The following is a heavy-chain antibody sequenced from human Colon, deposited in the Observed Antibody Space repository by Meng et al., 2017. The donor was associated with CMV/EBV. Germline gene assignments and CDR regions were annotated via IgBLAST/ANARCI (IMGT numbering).Heavy chain of an antibody. CDR3: AKDGTSGNGIFDPFDL. D-gene: IGHD1-1*01. V-gene: IGHV3-23*01. CDR1: GFRMGNYA. J-gene: IGHJ3*01. Sequence: GESLKISCGVSGFRMGNYAMTWVRQAPGKGPEWVCSIHGGGGAAFYAESVKGRFTVSRDDFNNILYLQMKNLRVEDAALYYCAKDGTSGNGIFDPFDLWGQGTMVTVSS. CDR2: IHGGGGAA.